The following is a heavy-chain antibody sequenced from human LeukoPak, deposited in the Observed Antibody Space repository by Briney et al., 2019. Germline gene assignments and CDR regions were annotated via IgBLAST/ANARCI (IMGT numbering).Heavy chain of an antibody. D-gene: IGHD3-9*01. CDR2: IIPILGIA. V-gene: IGHV1-69*04. J-gene: IGHJ4*02. CDR1: GGTFSSYA. Sequence: ASVKVSCKASGGTFSSYAISWVRQAPGQGLEWMGRIIPILGIANYAQKFQGRVTITADKSTSTAYMELSSLRSEDTAVYYCASSYYDILTGYSTPSDWGQGTLVTVSS. CDR3: ASSYYDILTGYSTPSD.